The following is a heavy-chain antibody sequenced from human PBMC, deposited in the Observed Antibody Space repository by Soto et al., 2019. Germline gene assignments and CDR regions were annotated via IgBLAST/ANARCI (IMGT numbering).Heavy chain of an antibody. CDR2: ISYDGSNK. CDR3: AKGPDSSSWYFDY. CDR1: GFTFSSYG. J-gene: IGHJ4*02. D-gene: IGHD6-13*01. V-gene: IGHV3-30*18. Sequence: GGSLRLSCAASGFTFSSYGMHWVRQAPGKGLEWVAVISYDGSNKYYADSVKGRFTISRDNSKNTLYLQMNSLRAEDTAVYYCAKGPDSSSWYFDYWGQGTLVTVSS.